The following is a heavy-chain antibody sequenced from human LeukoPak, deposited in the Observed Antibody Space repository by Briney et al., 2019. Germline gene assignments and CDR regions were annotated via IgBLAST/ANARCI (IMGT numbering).Heavy chain of an antibody. CDR1: GLTFSSYA. Sequence: GGSLRLSCAASGLTFSSYAMSWVRQAPGKGLEWVSAISGSGGSTYYADSVKGRFTISRDNSKNTLYLQMNSLRAEDTAVYYCAKQISSGWYSGDYWGQGTLVTVSS. CDR2: ISGSGGST. CDR3: AKQISSGWYSGDY. D-gene: IGHD6-19*01. J-gene: IGHJ4*02. V-gene: IGHV3-23*01.